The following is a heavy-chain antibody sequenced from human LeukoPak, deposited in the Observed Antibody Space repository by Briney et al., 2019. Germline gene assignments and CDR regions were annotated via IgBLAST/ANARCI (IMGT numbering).Heavy chain of an antibody. J-gene: IGHJ5*02. V-gene: IGHV4-4*07. Sequence: KASETLSLTCTVSGGSISNSYWSWIRQPAGKGLEWIGRIYSSGSTDYNPSLKSRVTMSVGTSKNHFSLKLSSVTAADTAVYFCTKSPLILQNWFDPWGQGTLVTVSS. CDR3: TKSPLILQNWFDP. D-gene: IGHD3-22*01. CDR2: IYSSGST. CDR1: GGSISNSY.